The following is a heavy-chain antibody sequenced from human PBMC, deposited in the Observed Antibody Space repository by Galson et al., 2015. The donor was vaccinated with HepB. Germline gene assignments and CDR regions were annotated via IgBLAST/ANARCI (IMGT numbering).Heavy chain of an antibody. CDR2: ISGNGVST. Sequence: SLRLSCAASGFTFSSYGMSWVRQAPGKGLEWVSTISGNGVSTYYADSVKGRFTISRDNSKNTLYLQVSSLRAEDTAVHYCAKGWGGCSGTSCPLAYWGQGTLVTVSS. D-gene: IGHD2-2*01. V-gene: IGHV3-23*01. J-gene: IGHJ4*02. CDR1: GFTFSSYG. CDR3: AKGWGGCSGTSCPLAY.